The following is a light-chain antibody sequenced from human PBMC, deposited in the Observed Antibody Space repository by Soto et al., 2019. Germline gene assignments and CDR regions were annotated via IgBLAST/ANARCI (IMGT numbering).Light chain of an antibody. CDR2: EVS. CDR1: SSDVGSYNR. Sequence: QSALTQPPSVSGSPGQSVTISCTGTSSDVGSYNRVSWYQQPPGTAPKLMIYEVSNRPSGVPDRFSGSKSGNTASLTISGLRSEDEADYHCAAWDDSLSAVVFGGGTKLTVL. CDR3: AAWDDSLSAVV. J-gene: IGLJ3*02. V-gene: IGLV2-18*01.